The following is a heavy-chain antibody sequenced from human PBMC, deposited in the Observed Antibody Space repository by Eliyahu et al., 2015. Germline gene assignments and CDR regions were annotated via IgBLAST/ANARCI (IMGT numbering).Heavy chain of an antibody. J-gene: IGHJ4*02. CDR1: GFPFASAW. V-gene: IGHV3-15*01. CDR3: STPTVAGRDY. Sequence: EVQLVESGGGLVKPGGSLRLSCAVSGFPFASAWMNWVRQAPGKGLEWVGRIKSRTYGETTDYAAPVEGRFTISRDDSKNMLFLEMYSLSTEDTAVYYCSTPTVAGRDYWGQGTLVTVSS. D-gene: IGHD6-19*01. CDR2: IKSRTYGETT.